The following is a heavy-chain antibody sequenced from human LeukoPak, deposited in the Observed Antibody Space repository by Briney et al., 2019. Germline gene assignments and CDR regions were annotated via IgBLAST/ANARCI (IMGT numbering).Heavy chain of an antibody. D-gene: IGHD6-13*01. Sequence: SETLSLTCAVYGGSFSGYYWSWIRQPPGKGLEWIGEINHSGSTNYNPSLKSRVTISVDTSKNQFSLKLSSVTAADTAVYYCARLRGSWYPFDYWGQGTLVTVSS. J-gene: IGHJ4*02. CDR3: ARLRGSWYPFDY. CDR1: GGSFSGYY. V-gene: IGHV4-34*01. CDR2: INHSGST.